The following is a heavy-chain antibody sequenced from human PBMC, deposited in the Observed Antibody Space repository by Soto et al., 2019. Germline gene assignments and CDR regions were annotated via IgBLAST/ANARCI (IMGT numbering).Heavy chain of an antibody. Sequence: ASVKVSCKASGYTFTSYGISWVRQAPGQGLEWMGWISAYNGNTNYAQKLQGRVTMTTDTSTSTAYMELRSLRSDDTAVYYCARVYYDILTGYSPFDYWGQGTLVTAPQ. D-gene: IGHD3-9*01. J-gene: IGHJ4*02. CDR2: ISAYNGNT. CDR3: ARVYYDILTGYSPFDY. V-gene: IGHV1-18*01. CDR1: GYTFTSYG.